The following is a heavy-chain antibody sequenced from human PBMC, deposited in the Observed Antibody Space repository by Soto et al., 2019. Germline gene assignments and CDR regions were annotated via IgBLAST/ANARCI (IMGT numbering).Heavy chain of an antibody. CDR3: AKVATDFWSGYYNGIDY. V-gene: IGHV3-23*01. D-gene: IGHD3-3*01. CDR1: GFTFSSYA. Sequence: GGSLRLSCAASGFTFSSYAMSWVRQAPGKGLEWVSAISGSGGSTYYADSVKGRFTISRDNSKNTLYLQMNSLRAEDTAVYYCAKVATDFWSGYYNGIDYWGQGTLVTVSS. J-gene: IGHJ4*02. CDR2: ISGSGGST.